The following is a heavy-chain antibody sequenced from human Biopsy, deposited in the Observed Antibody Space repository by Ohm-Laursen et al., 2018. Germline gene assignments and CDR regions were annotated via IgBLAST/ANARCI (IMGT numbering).Heavy chain of an antibody. J-gene: IGHJ4*02. CDR2: SRNKAKSYTA. Sequence: GSLRLSCTASGFTFSEYYMEWVRQAPGKGLEWVGRSRNKAKSYTAEYAASVKGRFTISRDESETSMYLEMRGLKTEDTAVYYCARMFARLGPCRGGTCYPGDDYWGQGTLVTVSS. CDR3: ARMFARLGPCRGGTCYPGDDY. D-gene: IGHD2-15*01. CDR1: GFTFSEYY. V-gene: IGHV3-72*01.